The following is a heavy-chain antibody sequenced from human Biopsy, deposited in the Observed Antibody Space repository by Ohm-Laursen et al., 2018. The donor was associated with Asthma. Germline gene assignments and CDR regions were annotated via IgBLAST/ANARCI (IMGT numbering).Heavy chain of an antibody. CDR3: ARMYYDFLTGQVKDVFGV. D-gene: IGHD3-9*01. CDR1: GYNFISFA. J-gene: IGHJ3*01. CDR2: VNTGNGDT. Sequence: ASVKVSCKASGYNFISFAIHWVRQAPGQRLEWMGWVNTGNGDTKYSQKFQGRVTITRGTSASTAYMELRSLRSEDTATYYCARMYYDFLTGQVKDVFGVWGQGTMVTVSS. V-gene: IGHV1-3*04.